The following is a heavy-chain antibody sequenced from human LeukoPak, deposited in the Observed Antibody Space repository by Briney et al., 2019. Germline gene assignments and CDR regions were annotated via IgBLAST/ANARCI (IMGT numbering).Heavy chain of an antibody. D-gene: IGHD6-13*01. J-gene: IGHJ5*02. CDR3: ARASSSWINWFDP. CDR1: GGSMSSYY. Sequence: SETLSLTCTVSGGSMSSYYWSWIRQPPGEGLEWIGYIYYSGSTNYNPSLKSRVTISVDTSKNQFSLKLSSVTAADTAVYYCARASSSWINWFDPWGQGTLVTVSS. CDR2: IYYSGST. V-gene: IGHV4-59*01.